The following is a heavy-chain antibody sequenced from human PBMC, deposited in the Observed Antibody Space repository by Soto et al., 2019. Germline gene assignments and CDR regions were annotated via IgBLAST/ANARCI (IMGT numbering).Heavy chain of an antibody. CDR2: ISGSGGST. V-gene: IGHV3-23*01. Sequence: GGSLRLSCAASGFTFSSYAMSWVRQAPGKGLEWVSAISGSGGSTYYADSVKGRFTISRDNSKNTLYLQMNSLRAEDTAVYYCAKDKLEWLLFAPFFFDYWGQGTLVTVSS. J-gene: IGHJ4*02. CDR1: GFTFSSYA. CDR3: AKDKLEWLLFAPFFFDY. D-gene: IGHD3-3*01.